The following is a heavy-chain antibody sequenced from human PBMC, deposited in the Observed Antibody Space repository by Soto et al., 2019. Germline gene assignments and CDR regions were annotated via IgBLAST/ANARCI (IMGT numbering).Heavy chain of an antibody. J-gene: IGHJ6*02. Sequence: QGLEWMGWISAYNGNTNYAQKLQGRVTMTTDTSTSTAYMELRSLRSDDKAVYYCAREKTAQIQQTHLCYHYSGMDVWCQLTTVSVSS. CDR2: ISAYNGNT. D-gene: IGHD3-16*01. V-gene: IGHV1-18*01. CDR3: AREKTAQIQQTHLCYHYSGMDV.